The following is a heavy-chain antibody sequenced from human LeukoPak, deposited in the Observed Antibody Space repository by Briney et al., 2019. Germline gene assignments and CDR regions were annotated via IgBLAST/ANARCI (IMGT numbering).Heavy chain of an antibody. J-gene: IGHJ4*02. CDR1: GGSITSYY. CDR3: ARRAVAENYFDY. D-gene: IGHD6-19*01. V-gene: IGHV4-59*08. CDR2: IYSSGST. Sequence: PSETLSLTCTVSGGSITSYYWSWIRQPPGKGLEWIGYIYSSGSTTYNPSLKSRATISVDTSKNQFSLKLTSVTAADTAVYYCARRAVAENYFDYWGQGTLVTDSS.